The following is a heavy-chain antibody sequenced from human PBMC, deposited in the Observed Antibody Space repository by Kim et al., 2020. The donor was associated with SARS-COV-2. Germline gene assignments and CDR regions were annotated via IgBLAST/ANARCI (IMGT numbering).Heavy chain of an antibody. Sequence: SETLSLTCTVSGGSISSYYWSWIRQPPGKGPEWIGYIYYSGSTNYNPSLKSRVTISVDTSKNQFSLKLSSVTAADTAVYYCARDHREWLQYTANWYFDLWGRGTLVTVSS. CDR1: GGSISSYY. J-gene: IGHJ2*01. D-gene: IGHD3-3*01. CDR2: IYYSGST. CDR3: ARDHREWLQYTANWYFDL. V-gene: IGHV4-59*01.